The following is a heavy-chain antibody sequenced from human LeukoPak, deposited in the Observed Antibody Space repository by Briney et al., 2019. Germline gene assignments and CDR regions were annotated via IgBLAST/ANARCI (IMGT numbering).Heavy chain of an antibody. V-gene: IGHV4-4*07. CDR2: LRPTDGNT. J-gene: IGHJ2*01. CDR3: ARDGVMGYGDYWYFDL. D-gene: IGHD4-17*01. CDR1: GFSITSYS. Sequence: PSETLSLTCTVSGFSITSYSLPWVRQSPGKGLELISRLRPTDGNTNYDPSLKSRFTISLDTSKNQLSLQLTSVTAAETAVYYCARDGVMGYGDYWYFDLWGRGTLVTVSS.